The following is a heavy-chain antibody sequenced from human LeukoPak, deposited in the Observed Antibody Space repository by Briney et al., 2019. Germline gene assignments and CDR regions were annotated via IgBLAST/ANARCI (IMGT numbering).Heavy chain of an antibody. CDR1: GFTFSSFE. Sequence: GGSLRLSCAASGFTFSSFEMNWVRQAPGKGLEWVSYIGISGSTKYYADSVKGRFTNSRDNAKNSLYLQMNSLTAEDTAIYYCARGPQYRSPYYFDSWGQGALVTVSS. D-gene: IGHD6-19*01. J-gene: IGHJ4*02. V-gene: IGHV3-48*03. CDR3: ARGPQYRSPYYFDS. CDR2: IGISGSTK.